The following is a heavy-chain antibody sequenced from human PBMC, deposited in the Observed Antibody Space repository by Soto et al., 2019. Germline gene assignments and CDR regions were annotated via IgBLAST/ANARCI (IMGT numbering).Heavy chain of an antibody. D-gene: IGHD6-13*01. Sequence: GSLRLSCEGSGFSFRSYWMHWVRQAPGEGLVWVARTSFDGNVTNYADSVKGRFTISRDNARNTVFLQMNGLRAGDTALYFCVREPWGFSGTWYDYWGQGTLVTVSS. CDR2: TSFDGNVT. J-gene: IGHJ4*02. CDR1: GFSFRSYW. V-gene: IGHV3-74*01. CDR3: VREPWGFSGTWYDY.